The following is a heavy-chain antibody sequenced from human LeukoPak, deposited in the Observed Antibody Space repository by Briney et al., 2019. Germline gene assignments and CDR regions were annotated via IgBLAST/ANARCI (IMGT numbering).Heavy chain of an antibody. Sequence: GGSLRLSCAASGFTFSSYAMSWARQAPGKGLEWVSPISGSGGSTYYADSVKGRFTISRDNSKNTLYLQMNSLRDEDTAVYYCANYPYCSSTSCFRDAFDIWGQGTMVTVSS. D-gene: IGHD2-2*01. CDR2: ISGSGGST. J-gene: IGHJ3*02. V-gene: IGHV3-23*01. CDR1: GFTFSSYA. CDR3: ANYPYCSSTSCFRDAFDI.